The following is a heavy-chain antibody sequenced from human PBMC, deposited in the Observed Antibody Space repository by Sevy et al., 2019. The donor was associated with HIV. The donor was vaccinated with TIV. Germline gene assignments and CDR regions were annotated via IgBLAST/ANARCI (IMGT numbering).Heavy chain of an antibody. CDR2: MRYDGRNK. V-gene: IGHV3-30*02. D-gene: IGHD1-20*01. Sequence: GGSLRLSCAASGFTFSSYGMHWVRQAPGKGLEWVAFMRYDGRNKYYTDSVKRRFTVSRDNSKNTLYLQMNSLRGEDTAVYYCAKDHASITGTTTAYYYYYGMDVWGQGTTVTVSS. CDR1: GFTFSSYG. J-gene: IGHJ6*02. CDR3: AKDHASITGTTTAYYYYYGMDV.